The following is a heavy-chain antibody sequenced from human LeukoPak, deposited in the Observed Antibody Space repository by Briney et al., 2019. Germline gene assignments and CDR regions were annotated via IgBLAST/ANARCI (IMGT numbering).Heavy chain of an antibody. J-gene: IGHJ4*02. V-gene: IGHV4-61*02. CDR2: IYTSGST. Sequence: SETLSLTCTVSGGSISSGSSYWSWIRQPAGKGLEWIVRIYTSGSTNYNPSLKSRVTISVDTSKNQFSLNLSSVTAADTAVYYCARENYYDSSGYLFDYWGQGTLVTVSS. CDR1: GGSISSGSSY. CDR3: ARENYYDSSGYLFDY. D-gene: IGHD3-22*01.